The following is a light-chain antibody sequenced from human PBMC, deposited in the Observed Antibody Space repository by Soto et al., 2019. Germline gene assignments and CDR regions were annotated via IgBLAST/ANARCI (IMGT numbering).Light chain of an antibody. CDR1: SGSIASDY. J-gene: IGLJ2*01. Sequence: NFMLTQPHSVSESPGKTVTISCTRSSGSIASDYVQWYQQRPGSAPTTVICEDNQRPSGVPDRFSGSIDSSSNSASLTISGLQTEDEADYYCQSYEVFGGGTKLTV. CDR2: EDN. V-gene: IGLV6-57*04. CDR3: QSYEV.